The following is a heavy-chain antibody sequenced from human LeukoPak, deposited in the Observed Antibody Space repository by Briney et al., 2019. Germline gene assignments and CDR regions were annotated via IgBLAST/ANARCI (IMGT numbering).Heavy chain of an antibody. CDR3: ARLAVAGSSDDAFDI. D-gene: IGHD6-19*01. CDR1: GFTFSSYS. V-gene: IGHV3-21*01. CDR2: ISSSSSYI. Sequence: GGSLRLSCAASGFTFSSYSMNWVRQAPGKGLEWVSSISSSSSYIYYADSVKGRFTISRDNAKNSLYLQMNSLRAEDTAVYYCARLAVAGSSDDAFDIWGQGTMVTVSS. J-gene: IGHJ3*02.